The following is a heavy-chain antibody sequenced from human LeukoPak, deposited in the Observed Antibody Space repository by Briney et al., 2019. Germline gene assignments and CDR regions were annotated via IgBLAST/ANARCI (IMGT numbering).Heavy chain of an antibody. J-gene: IGHJ4*02. CDR1: GLTFSSYS. CDR2: ISSSSSYI. D-gene: IGHD2-8*01. Sequence: PGVPLRLSCAASGLTFSSYSMNWVRQAPGKGLEWVSSISSSSSYIYYADSVKGRFTISRDNAKNSLYLQMNSLRAEDTAVYYCARRDIVLMVYPDYWGQGTLVTVSS. CDR3: ARRDIVLMVYPDY. V-gene: IGHV3-21*01.